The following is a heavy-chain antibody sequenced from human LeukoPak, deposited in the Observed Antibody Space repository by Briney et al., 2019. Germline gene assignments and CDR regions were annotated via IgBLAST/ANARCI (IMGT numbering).Heavy chain of an antibody. CDR2: IYYSGST. CDR3: ARESRDGYRFLDY. J-gene: IGHJ4*02. Sequence: SETLSLTCTVSGGSISSYYWSWIRQPPGKGLEWIGYIYYSGSTNYNPSLKSRVTTSVDTSKNQFSLKLSSVTAADTAVYYCARESRDGYRFLDYWGQGTLVTVSS. V-gene: IGHV4-59*01. CDR1: GGSISSYY. D-gene: IGHD5-24*01.